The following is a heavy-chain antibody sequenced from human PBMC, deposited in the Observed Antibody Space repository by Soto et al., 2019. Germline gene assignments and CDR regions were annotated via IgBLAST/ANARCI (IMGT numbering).Heavy chain of an antibody. Sequence: QVQLVQSGAEVKKPGSSVKVSCKASGGTFSSYTISWVRQAPGQGLEWMGRIIPILGIANYAQKFQGRVTITADQXRSTAXXELSSLRSEDTAVNYCAREVNYYDSSGTQRYYFDYWGQGTLVTVSS. V-gene: IGHV1-69*08. D-gene: IGHD3-22*01. CDR1: GGTFSSYT. CDR3: AREVNYYDSSGTQRYYFDY. J-gene: IGHJ4*02. CDR2: IIPILGIA.